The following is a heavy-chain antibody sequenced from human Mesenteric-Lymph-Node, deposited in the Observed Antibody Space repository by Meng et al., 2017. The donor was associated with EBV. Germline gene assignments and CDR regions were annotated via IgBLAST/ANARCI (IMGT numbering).Heavy chain of an antibody. CDR2: IYYSGIT. V-gene: IGHV4-39*01. D-gene: IGHD3/OR15-3a*01. CDR1: GGSISTTNYY. Sequence: QLQEAGYRLVKPSETLSLPCTVSGGSISTTNYYWSWVRQPPGKGLEWLGGIYYSGITYYNPSLTSRVDLSVDTSKNRFSLKLFSLTTEDTAVYFCVRSRGWTQVEWFDPWGPGILVTVSS. CDR3: VRSRGWTQVEWFDP. J-gene: IGHJ5*02.